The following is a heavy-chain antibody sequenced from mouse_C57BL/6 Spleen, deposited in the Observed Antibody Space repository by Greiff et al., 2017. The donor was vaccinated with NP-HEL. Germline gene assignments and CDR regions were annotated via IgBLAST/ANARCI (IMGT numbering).Heavy chain of an antibody. CDR1: GYTFTDYY. CDR3: AREDVFAY. CDR2: IYPGSGNT. J-gene: IGHJ3*01. V-gene: IGHV1-76*01. Sequence: VQRVESGAELVRPGASVKLSCKASGYTFTDYYINWVKQRPGQGLEWIARIYPGSGNTYYNEKFKGKATLTAEKSSSTAYMQLSSLTSEDSAVYFCAREDVFAYWGQGTLVTVSA.